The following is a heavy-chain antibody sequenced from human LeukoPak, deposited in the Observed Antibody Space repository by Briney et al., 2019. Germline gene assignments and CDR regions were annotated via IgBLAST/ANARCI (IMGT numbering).Heavy chain of an antibody. CDR3: VKDLSYESSGSFFDY. J-gene: IGHJ4*02. Sequence: GGSLRLSCAASGFTFEDYTMHWVRQAPGKTLEWVSLISWDGTTYYRDSVKGRFTISRDNSKDSLYLQMDSLRNEDTAFYYCVKDLSYESSGSFFDYWGQGTLLTVS. CDR2: ISWDGTT. CDR1: GFTFEDYT. D-gene: IGHD3-22*01. V-gene: IGHV3-43*01.